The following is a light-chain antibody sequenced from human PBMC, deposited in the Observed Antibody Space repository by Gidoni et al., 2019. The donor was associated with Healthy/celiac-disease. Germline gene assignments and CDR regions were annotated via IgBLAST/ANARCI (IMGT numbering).Light chain of an antibody. V-gene: IGLV2-8*01. Sequence: QSALTKPPSASGSPGQSVTISCTGTSSDVGGYNYVSWYQQHPGKAPNLMIYEVSKRPSGVPDRFSGSKACNTASLTVSGLQAEDEADYYCSSYAGSNNLVFGGGTKLTVL. CDR2: EVS. CDR3: SSYAGSNNLV. CDR1: SSDVGGYNY. J-gene: IGLJ2*01.